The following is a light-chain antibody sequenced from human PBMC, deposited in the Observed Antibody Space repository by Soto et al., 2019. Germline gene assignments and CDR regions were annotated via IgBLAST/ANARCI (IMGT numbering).Light chain of an antibody. CDR1: SSDVGGYQY. Sequence: QSVLTQPPSASGSPGQSVTISCTGTSSDVGGYQYVSWYQQYPGKAPKLMIYAVNKRPSVVPDRFSGSRSGNTASLTVSGLQAEDEADYYCSSYAGSNNYVFGTGTKLTVL. J-gene: IGLJ1*01. CDR2: AVN. V-gene: IGLV2-8*01. CDR3: SSYAGSNNYV.